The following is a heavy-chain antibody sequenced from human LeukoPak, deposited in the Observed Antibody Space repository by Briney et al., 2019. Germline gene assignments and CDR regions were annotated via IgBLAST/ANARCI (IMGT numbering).Heavy chain of an antibody. J-gene: IGHJ4*02. CDR3: ARGRRYDFWSGYSTLDY. Sequence: SETLSLTCTVTGGSISSSSYYWGWIRQPPGKGLEWIGSIYYSGSTYYNPSLKSRVTISVDTSKNQFSLKLSSVTAADTAVYYCARGRRYDFWSGYSTLDYWGQGTLVTVSS. D-gene: IGHD3-3*01. CDR1: GGSISSSSYY. V-gene: IGHV4-39*01. CDR2: IYYSGST.